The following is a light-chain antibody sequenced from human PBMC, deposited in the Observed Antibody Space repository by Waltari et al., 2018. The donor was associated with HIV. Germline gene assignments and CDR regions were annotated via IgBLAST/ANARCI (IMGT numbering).Light chain of an antibody. J-gene: IGKJ2*01. Sequence: EIVLTQSPGTLSRSPGARATLSCRASQSVTSSHLAWYQQRPGQAPSLLIYGASSRANGIPKRFSGSGSGTEFTFTISRLEPEDFAEYYCHQYGALPRTFGQGTKLEIK. CDR3: HQYGALPRT. CDR2: GAS. CDR1: QSVTSSH. V-gene: IGKV3-20*01.